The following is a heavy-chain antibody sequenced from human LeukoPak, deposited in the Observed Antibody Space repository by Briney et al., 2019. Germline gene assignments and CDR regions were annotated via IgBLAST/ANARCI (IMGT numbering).Heavy chain of an antibody. CDR2: IYHSGST. Sequence: SETLSLTCAASGGSISSGGYSWSWIRQPPGQGLEWIGYIYHSGSTYYNPSLKSRVTISVDRSKNQFSLKLSSVTAADTAVYYCARGDGYNYRAFDIWGQGTMVTVSS. V-gene: IGHV4-30-2*01. D-gene: IGHD5-24*01. J-gene: IGHJ3*02. CDR1: GGSISSGGYS. CDR3: ARGDGYNYRAFDI.